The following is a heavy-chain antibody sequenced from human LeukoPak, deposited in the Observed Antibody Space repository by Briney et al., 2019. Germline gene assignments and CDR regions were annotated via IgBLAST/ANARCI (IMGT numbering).Heavy chain of an antibody. Sequence: ASVKVSCKASGGTFSSYAISWVRQAPGQGLEWMGGIIPIFGTANYAQKFQGRVTITTDESTSTANMELSSLRSEDTAVYYCARHSGGSNSYYFDYWGQGTLVTVSS. CDR3: ARHSGGSNSYYFDY. D-gene: IGHD2-15*01. V-gene: IGHV1-69*05. CDR2: IIPIFGTA. CDR1: GGTFSSYA. J-gene: IGHJ4*02.